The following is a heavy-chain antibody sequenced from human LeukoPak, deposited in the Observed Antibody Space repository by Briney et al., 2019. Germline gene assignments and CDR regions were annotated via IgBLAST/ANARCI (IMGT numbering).Heavy chain of an antibody. Sequence: ASVKVSCKASGYTFTTYGINWVRQAPGQGLEWMGWISGYNGNTKYAQEFQDRVTMTTDTSTSTTYMELRSLRSDDTAVYYCARDISYYDSSGCYWGQGTLVTVSS. CDR2: ISGYNGNT. CDR3: ARDISYYDSSGCY. J-gene: IGHJ4*02. V-gene: IGHV1-18*01. D-gene: IGHD3-22*01. CDR1: GYTFTTYG.